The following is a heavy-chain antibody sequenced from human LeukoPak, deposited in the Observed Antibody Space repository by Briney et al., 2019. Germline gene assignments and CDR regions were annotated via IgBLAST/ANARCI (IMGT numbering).Heavy chain of an antibody. CDR3: AREGTEYQLSNASWFDP. CDR1: GFSFSNHG. D-gene: IGHD2-2*01. J-gene: IGHJ5*02. Sequence: PPGGSLRLSCVASGFSFSNHGMHWVRQAPGKGLEWVAAISYDGSNKYYADSVKGRFTISRDNSKNTLYLQMNSLRAEDTAVYYCAREGTEYQLSNASWFDPWGQGTLVTVSS. V-gene: IGHV3-30*05. CDR2: ISYDGSNK.